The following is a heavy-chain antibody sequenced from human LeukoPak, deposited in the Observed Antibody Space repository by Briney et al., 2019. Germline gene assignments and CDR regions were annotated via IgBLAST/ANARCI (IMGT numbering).Heavy chain of an antibody. CDR3: ARASARVGSSGPAFDI. Sequence: ASVKVSCKTFGYTFTSYGISWVRQAPGQGLEWMGWISAHNGNKQNAQNLQGRVTMTTDTSTSTAYMELRSLRSDDTAMYYCARASARVGSSGPAFDIWGQGTMVSVSS. CDR1: GYTFTSYG. J-gene: IGHJ3*02. CDR2: ISAHNGNK. V-gene: IGHV1-18*01. D-gene: IGHD1-26*01.